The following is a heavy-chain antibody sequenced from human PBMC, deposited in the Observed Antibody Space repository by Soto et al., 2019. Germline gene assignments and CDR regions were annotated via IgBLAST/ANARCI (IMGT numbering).Heavy chain of an antibody. V-gene: IGHV5-51*01. Sequence: LGESLKISCKGSGYSFTSYWIGWVRQMPGKCLEWMGIIYPGDSDTRYSPSFQGQVTISADKSISTAYLQWSSLKASDTAMYYCARLGGVLRFLEWFPSNWFDPWGQGTLVTVSS. CDR3: ARLGGVLRFLEWFPSNWFDP. D-gene: IGHD3-3*01. CDR2: IYPGDSDT. J-gene: IGHJ5*02. CDR1: GYSFTSYW.